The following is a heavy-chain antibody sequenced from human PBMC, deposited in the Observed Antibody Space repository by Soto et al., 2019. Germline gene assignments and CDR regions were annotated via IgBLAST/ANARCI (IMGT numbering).Heavy chain of an antibody. Sequence: GGSLRLSCAASGFTFSSYSMNWVRQAPGKGLEWVSSISSSSSCIYYADSVKGRFTISRDNAKNSLYLQMNSLRAEDTAVYYCARSPYYYGSGSYYAPDYWGQGTLVTVSS. V-gene: IGHV3-21*01. CDR2: ISSSSSCI. CDR3: ARSPYYYGSGSYYAPDY. J-gene: IGHJ4*02. CDR1: GFTFSSYS. D-gene: IGHD3-10*01.